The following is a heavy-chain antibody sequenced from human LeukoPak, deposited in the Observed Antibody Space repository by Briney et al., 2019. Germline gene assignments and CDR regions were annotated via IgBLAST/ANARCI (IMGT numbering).Heavy chain of an antibody. CDR3: AKDNEYLPDFLFDY. Sequence: QPGGSLRLSCAASGFTFSSYAMSWVRQAPGKGLEWVSAISGSGGSTYYADSVKGRFTISRDNSKNTLYQQMNSLRAEDTAVYYCAKDNEYLPDFLFDYWGQGTLVTVSS. J-gene: IGHJ4*02. D-gene: IGHD2/OR15-2a*01. V-gene: IGHV3-23*01. CDR1: GFTFSSYA. CDR2: ISGSGGST.